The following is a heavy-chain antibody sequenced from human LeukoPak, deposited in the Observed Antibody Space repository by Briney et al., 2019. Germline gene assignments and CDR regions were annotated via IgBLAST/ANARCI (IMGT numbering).Heavy chain of an antibody. V-gene: IGHV4-61*01. CDR3: AAERVRDSTTKYYFDY. CDR1: GGSVSSGSYY. J-gene: IGHJ4*02. Sequence: PSETLSLTCTVSGGSVSSGSYYWSWIRQPPGKGLEWIGYIYYSGSTNYNPSLKSRVTISVDTSKNQFSLKLSSVTAADTAVYYCAAERVRDSTTKYYFDYWGQGTLVTVSS. D-gene: IGHD2/OR15-2a*01. CDR2: IYYSGST.